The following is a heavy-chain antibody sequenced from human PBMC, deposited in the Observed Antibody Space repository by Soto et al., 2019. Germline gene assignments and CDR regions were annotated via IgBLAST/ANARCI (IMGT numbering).Heavy chain of an antibody. CDR1: GYTFTSYA. Sequence: ASVKVSCKASGYTFTSYAMHWVRQAPGQRLEWMGWINAGNGNTKYSQKFQGRVTITRDTSASTAYMELSSLRSEDTAVYYCARVRGAMDAFDIWGQGTMVTVSS. J-gene: IGHJ3*02. CDR3: ARVRGAMDAFDI. V-gene: IGHV1-3*01. CDR2: INAGNGNT.